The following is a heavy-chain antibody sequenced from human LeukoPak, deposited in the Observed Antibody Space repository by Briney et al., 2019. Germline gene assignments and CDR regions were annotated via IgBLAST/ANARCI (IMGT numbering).Heavy chain of an antibody. CDR3: ARGWFFRGGFGSYFDY. CDR2: IYYSLNT. D-gene: IGHD3-16*01. Sequence: PSETLSLTCTVSGGSISSSSYYWGWIRQPPGKGLEWIGSIYYSLNTYHNPSLKSRDTRSVDTSKNQYSLKLSSVTAADTAVYYCARGWFFRGGFGSYFDYWGQGTLVTVSA. CDR1: GGSISSSSYY. J-gene: IGHJ4*02. V-gene: IGHV4-39*01.